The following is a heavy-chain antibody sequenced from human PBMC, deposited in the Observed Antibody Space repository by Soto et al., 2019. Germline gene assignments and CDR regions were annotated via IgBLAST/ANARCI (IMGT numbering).Heavy chain of an antibody. J-gene: IGHJ4*02. CDR1: GFTFSYYA. CDR2: ISYDGSHK. CDR3: ARENYGDFYFDY. Sequence: QVQLVESGGGMVQPGKSLRLPCAASGFTFSYYAMHWVRQAPGKGLEWVAVISYDGSHKYYADSVKGRFTISRDNSKNTLYLQVNSLRGDDTAMYYCARENYGDFYFDYWGQGTLVTVSS. V-gene: IGHV3-30-3*01. D-gene: IGHD4-17*01.